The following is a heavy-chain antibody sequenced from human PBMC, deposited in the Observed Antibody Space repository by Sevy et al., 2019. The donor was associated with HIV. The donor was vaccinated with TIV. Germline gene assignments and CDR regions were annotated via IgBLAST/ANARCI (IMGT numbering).Heavy chain of an antibody. CDR3: ARGIGRLNYYGSGSLLDYFDY. CDR2: INHSGST. Sequence: SETLSLTCAVYGGSFSGYYWSWIRRPPGKGLEWIGEINHSGSTNYNPSLKSRVTISVDTSKNQFSLKLSSVTAADTAVYYCARGIGRLNYYGSGSLLDYFDYWGQGTLVTVSS. D-gene: IGHD3-10*01. V-gene: IGHV4-34*01. CDR1: GGSFSGYY. J-gene: IGHJ4*02.